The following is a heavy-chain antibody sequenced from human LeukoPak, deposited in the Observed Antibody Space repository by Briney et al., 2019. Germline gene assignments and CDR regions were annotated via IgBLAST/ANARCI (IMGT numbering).Heavy chain of an antibody. V-gene: IGHV1-69*13. CDR3: AGGYYDSSGYLY. J-gene: IGHJ4*02. CDR2: IIPIFGTA. Sequence: SVKVSCKASGGTFSSYAISWVRQAPGQGLEWMGGIIPIFGTANYAQKLQGRVTITADESTSTAYMELSSLRSEDMAVYYCAGGYYDSSGYLYWGQGTLVTVSS. CDR1: GGTFSSYA. D-gene: IGHD3-22*01.